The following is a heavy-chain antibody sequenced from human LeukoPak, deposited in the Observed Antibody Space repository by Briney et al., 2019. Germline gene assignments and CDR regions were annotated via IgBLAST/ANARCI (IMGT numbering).Heavy chain of an antibody. CDR2: IYHSGST. J-gene: IGHJ6*03. CDR3: ARLHYGYYYYYMDV. Sequence: SETLSLTCTVSGGSISSGYYWGWIRQPPGKGLEWIGSIYHSGSTYYNPSLKSRVTISVDTSKNQFSLKLSSVTAADTAVYYCARLHYGYYYYYMDVWGKGTTVTVSS. V-gene: IGHV4-38-2*02. CDR1: GGSISSGYY. D-gene: IGHD3-10*01.